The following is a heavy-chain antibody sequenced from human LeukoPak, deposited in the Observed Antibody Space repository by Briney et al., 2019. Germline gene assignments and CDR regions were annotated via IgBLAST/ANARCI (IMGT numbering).Heavy chain of an antibody. D-gene: IGHD6-19*01. J-gene: IGHJ3*02. CDR1: GFTLSSYS. V-gene: IGHV3-21*01. CDR2: ITSSSSYI. Sequence: GGSLRLSCAASGFTLSSYSMSWVRQAPGKGLEWVSSITSSSSYIYYADSVKGRFTISRDNARNSLYLQMNSLRAEDTAVYYCARGASVVAGNDNAFDIWGQGTMVTVSS. CDR3: ARGASVVAGNDNAFDI.